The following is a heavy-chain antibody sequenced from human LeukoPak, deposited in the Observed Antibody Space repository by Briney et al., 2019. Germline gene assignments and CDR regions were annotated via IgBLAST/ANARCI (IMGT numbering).Heavy chain of an antibody. CDR3: ARDLGGSQTY. Sequence: PSETLSLTCAVYGGSFSGYYWSWIRQPPGKGLEWIGEINHSGSTNYNPSLKSRVTISVDTSKNQFSLKLSSVTAADTAVYYCARDLGGSQTYWGQGTLVTVSS. J-gene: IGHJ4*02. V-gene: IGHV4-34*01. D-gene: IGHD1-26*01. CDR2: INHSGST. CDR1: GGSFSGYY.